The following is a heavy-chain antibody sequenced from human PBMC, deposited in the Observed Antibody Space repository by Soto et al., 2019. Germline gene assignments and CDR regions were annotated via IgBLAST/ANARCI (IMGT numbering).Heavy chain of an antibody. V-gene: IGHV1-8*01. Sequence: QVQLVQSGAEVKKPGASVKVSCKASGYSFSNSDINWIRQALGHRLDWMVWINPNTGSAGFAPKLQGRLTMTRDSSITTSYMELSGLTSEDTDVYYCARMMQRQLVLWLDSWGQGTLVTVSS. CDR1: GYSFSNSD. CDR2: INPNTGSA. J-gene: IGHJ5*01. CDR3: ARMMQRQLVLWLDS. D-gene: IGHD6-6*01.